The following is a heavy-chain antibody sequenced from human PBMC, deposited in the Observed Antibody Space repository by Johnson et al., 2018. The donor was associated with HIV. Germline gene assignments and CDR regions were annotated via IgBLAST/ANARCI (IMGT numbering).Heavy chain of an antibody. CDR2: INWSGGST. CDR1: GFTFDDYG. CDR3: ARVAAAAGRMTDAFDI. D-gene: IGHD6-13*01. J-gene: IGHJ3*02. V-gene: IGHV3-20*04. Sequence: ESGGGVVQPGRSLRLSCAASGFTFDDYGMSWVRQAPGKGLEWVSGINWSGGSTAYADSVKGRFTISRDNAKNSLYLQMNSLRAEDTALYYCARVAAAAGRMTDAFDIWGQGTMVTVSS.